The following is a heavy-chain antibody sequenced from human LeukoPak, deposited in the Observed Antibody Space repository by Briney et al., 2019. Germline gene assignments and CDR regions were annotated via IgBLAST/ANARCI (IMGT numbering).Heavy chain of an antibody. J-gene: IGHJ4*02. CDR2: FGGSGGSI. D-gene: IGHD2-21*02. Sequence: GGSLRLSCAASGFTFSTYAMSWVRQAPGKGLEWVSHFGGSGGSIYYADSVKGRSTISRDNSKNTLYLQMNSLRAEDTAVYYCAKSDCGGDCHLLDYWGQGTLVTVSS. V-gene: IGHV3-23*01. CDR3: AKSDCGGDCHLLDY. CDR1: GFTFSTYA.